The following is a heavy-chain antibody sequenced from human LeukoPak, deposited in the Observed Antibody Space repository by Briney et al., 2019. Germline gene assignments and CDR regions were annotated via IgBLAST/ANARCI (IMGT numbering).Heavy chain of an antibody. D-gene: IGHD3-10*01. CDR2: IYYNGRT. CDR1: GDSISIYY. Sequence: SETLSLTCTVPGDSISIYYWSWIRQPPGKGLEWIGYIYYNGRTNYNPSLGSRITMSMDTSRNQFSLKLSSVTAADTAVYYCARGTSIWFGEYNWFDPWGQGTLVTVSS. V-gene: IGHV4-59*01. CDR3: ARGTSIWFGEYNWFDP. J-gene: IGHJ5*02.